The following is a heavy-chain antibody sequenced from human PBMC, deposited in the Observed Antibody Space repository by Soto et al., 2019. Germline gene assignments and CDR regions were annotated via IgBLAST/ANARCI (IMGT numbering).Heavy chain of an antibody. D-gene: IGHD3-16*01. CDR2: INQDGSEK. CDR1: GFTFSNLW. CDR3: TKGGHVDN. V-gene: IGHV3-7*01. J-gene: IGHJ4*02. Sequence: EVQLVDSGGGLVQPGGSLRLSCAASGFTFSNLWMTWVRQTPGKGLQWVANINQDGSEKHYVDSVEGRFTISGDNARNSLYLQMDSLRVEDTAIYYCTKGGHVDNWGQGTLVTVAS.